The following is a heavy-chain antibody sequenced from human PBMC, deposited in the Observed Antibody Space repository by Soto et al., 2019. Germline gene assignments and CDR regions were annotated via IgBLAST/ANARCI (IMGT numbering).Heavy chain of an antibody. J-gene: IGHJ4*02. V-gene: IGHV4-59*12. CDR2: IYYSGST. CDR1: GGSISSYY. Sequence: SETLSLTCTVSGGSISSYYWSWIRQPPGKGLEWIGYIYYSGSTNYNPSLKSRVTISVDTSKNQFSLKLSSVTAADTAVYYCARSSFGELSFDYWGQGTLVTVSS. D-gene: IGHD3-10*01. CDR3: ARSSFGELSFDY.